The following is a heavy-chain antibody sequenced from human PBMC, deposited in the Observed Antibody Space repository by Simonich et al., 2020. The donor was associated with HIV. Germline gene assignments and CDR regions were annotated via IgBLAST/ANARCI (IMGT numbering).Heavy chain of an antibody. CDR1: GGSISSSSYY. CDR3: ARHRETMVRGLVSYFDY. J-gene: IGHJ4*02. V-gene: IGHV4-39*01. CDR2: LYYSGST. D-gene: IGHD3-10*01. Sequence: QLHLQESGPGLVKPSETLSLTCTVSGGSISSSSYYWGWIRQPPGKGLEWIGSLYYSGSTSYSPSPKSRVTISVNTSKNHFSLNLSSATATDTAVYYCARHRETMVRGLVSYFDYWGQGTLVTVSS.